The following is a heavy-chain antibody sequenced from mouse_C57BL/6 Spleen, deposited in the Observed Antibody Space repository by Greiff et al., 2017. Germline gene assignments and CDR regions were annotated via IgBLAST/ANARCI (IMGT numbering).Heavy chain of an antibody. CDR2: IDPENGDT. D-gene: IGHD2-4*01. V-gene: IGHV14-4*01. Sequence: EVQLQQSGAELVRPGASVKLSCTASGFNIKDDYMHWVKQRPEQGLEWIGWIDPENGDTEYASKFPGKATITADTSSNTAYLQLSSLTSEDTAVSYCTTGDYDVRSYFDYWGQGTTLTVSS. CDR1: GFNIKDDY. CDR3: TTGDYDVRSYFDY. J-gene: IGHJ2*01.